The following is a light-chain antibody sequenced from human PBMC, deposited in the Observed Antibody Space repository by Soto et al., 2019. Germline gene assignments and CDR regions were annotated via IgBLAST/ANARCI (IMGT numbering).Light chain of an antibody. CDR3: QQVNSYPLT. Sequence: DIQLTQSPSFLSASVGDRVTITCRASQGISSYLAWFQQEPGKAPKLLIYGASTLQSGVPSRFSGSGSGTEFTLTNSSLQPEDVATYYCQQVNSYPLTFGQGTKVEIK. CDR1: QGISSY. V-gene: IGKV1-9*01. CDR2: GAS. J-gene: IGKJ1*01.